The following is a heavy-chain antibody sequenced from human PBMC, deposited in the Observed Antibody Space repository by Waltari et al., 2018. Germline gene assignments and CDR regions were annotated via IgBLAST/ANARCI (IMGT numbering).Heavy chain of an antibody. V-gene: IGHV1-24*01. J-gene: IGHJ5*02. CDR3: ATDHYRQSGYDT. CDR2: YVPEDGET. CDR1: GYTLTESP. D-gene: IGHD5-12*01. Sequence: QVQLVQSGAEVKKPGASVKVSCKVHGYTLTESPMHWVRQAPGKGLEWLGGYVPEDGETIYAQSFQGRVAMTEDTSADTAYMELSSLTSEDTAVYYCATDHYRQSGYDTWGQGTLVTVSS.